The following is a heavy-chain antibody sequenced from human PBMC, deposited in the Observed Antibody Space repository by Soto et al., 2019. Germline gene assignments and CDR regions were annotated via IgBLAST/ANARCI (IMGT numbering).Heavy chain of an antibody. V-gene: IGHV3-13*05. Sequence: EVELVESGGGLVQPGGSLRLSCAASGFTFSTYEMHWVRQAAGKGLEWVSGIGTAGDPYYPGSVKGRFIISRENAKSSLYLQMNSLRAGDTAVYYCARVNSSSSAGVDVWGQGTTVTVSS. CDR2: IGTAGDP. J-gene: IGHJ6*02. CDR3: ARVNSSSSAGVDV. CDR1: GFTFSTYE. D-gene: IGHD6-6*01.